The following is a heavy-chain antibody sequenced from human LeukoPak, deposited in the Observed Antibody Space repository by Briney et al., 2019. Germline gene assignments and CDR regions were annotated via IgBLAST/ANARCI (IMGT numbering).Heavy chain of an antibody. CDR1: GFTFSDFW. D-gene: IGHD3-22*01. CDR2: INSGGTVT. J-gene: IGHJ5*02. Sequence: GGSLRLSCAASGFTFSDFWMHWVRQAPGKGLVWVSRINSGGTVTNYADSVKGRLTISRDNAKNTLYLQMNSLRAEDTAVNYCAREKSITMIVVVIGWFDPWGQGTLVTVSS. V-gene: IGHV3-74*01. CDR3: AREKSITMIVVVIGWFDP.